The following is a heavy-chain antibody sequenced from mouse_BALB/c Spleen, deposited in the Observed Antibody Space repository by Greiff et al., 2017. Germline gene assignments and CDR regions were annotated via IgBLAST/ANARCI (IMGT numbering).Heavy chain of an antibody. CDR2: ISTYYGDA. CDR3: AREGSSYYFDY. J-gene: IGHJ2*01. CDR1: GYTFTDYA. Sequence: VQLQQSGAKLVRPGVSVKISCKGSGYTFTDYAMHWVKQSHAKSLEWIGVISTYYGDASYNQKFKGKATMTVDKSSSTAYMELARLTSEDSAIYYCAREGSSYYFDYWGQGTTLTVSS. V-gene: IGHV1S137*01.